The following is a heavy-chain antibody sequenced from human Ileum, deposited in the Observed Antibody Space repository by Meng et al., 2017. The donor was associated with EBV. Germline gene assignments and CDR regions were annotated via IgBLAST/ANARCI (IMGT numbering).Heavy chain of an antibody. J-gene: IGHJ4*02. V-gene: IGHV4-4*02. Sequence: QAQLQESGPGLVKPSETLSLTRAGSGGSISRSDWWSWVRQPPGKGLEWIGETSHSGSTNYSPSLKSRVTISLDKSKNQLSLKLNSVTAADTAVYYCASSDYYRSDYWGQGTLVTVSS. D-gene: IGHD3-22*01. CDR1: GGSISRSDW. CDR2: TSHSGST. CDR3: ASSDYYRSDY.